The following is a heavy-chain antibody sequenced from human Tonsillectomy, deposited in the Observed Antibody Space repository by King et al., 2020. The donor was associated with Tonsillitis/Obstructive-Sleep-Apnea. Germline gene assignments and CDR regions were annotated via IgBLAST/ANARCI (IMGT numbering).Heavy chain of an antibody. D-gene: IGHD3-22*01. CDR3: ARDSXXXYFXXSDSXXYYTXAY. V-gene: IGHV1-18*01. Sequence: QLVESGAEVKKPGASVKVSCKASGYTFTSYGISWVRQAPGQGLEWMGWISAYNGNTNYAQNLQGRVSMTTDTSTSTAYLDLRSLRSDDTAVYYCARDSXXXYFXXSDSXXYYTXAYWXXGTLVTVXS. J-gene: IGHJ4*02. CDR2: ISAYNGNT. CDR1: GYTFTSYG.